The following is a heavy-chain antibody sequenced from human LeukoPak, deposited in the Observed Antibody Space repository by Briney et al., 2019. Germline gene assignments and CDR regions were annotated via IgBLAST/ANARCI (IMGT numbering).Heavy chain of an antibody. D-gene: IGHD6-13*01. CDR2: INHSGST. J-gene: IGHJ5*02. CDR1: GGSFSGYY. Sequence: PSETLSLTCAVYGGSFSGYYWSWIRQPPGKGLEWIGEINHSGSTNYNPSLKSRVTISVDTSKNQFSLKLSSVTAADTAVYYCARRWYVYNWFDPWGQGTLVTVSS. V-gene: IGHV4-34*01. CDR3: ARRWYVYNWFDP.